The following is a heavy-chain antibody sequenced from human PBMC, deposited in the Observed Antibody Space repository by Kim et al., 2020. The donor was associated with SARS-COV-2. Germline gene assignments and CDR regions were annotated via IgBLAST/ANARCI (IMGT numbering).Heavy chain of an antibody. CDR2: TRNKANSYTT. CDR3: AFEREFWGFAG. V-gene: IGHV3-72*01. CDR1: GLAFSDHY. J-gene: IGHJ1*01. Sequence: GGSLRLSCATSGLAFSDHYMDWVRQAPGKGLEWVGRTRNKANSYTTEYAASVKGRFTISREDSKNSLYLQMNSLKTEDTAVDYCAFEREFWGFAGWGQGT. D-gene: IGHD3-10*01.